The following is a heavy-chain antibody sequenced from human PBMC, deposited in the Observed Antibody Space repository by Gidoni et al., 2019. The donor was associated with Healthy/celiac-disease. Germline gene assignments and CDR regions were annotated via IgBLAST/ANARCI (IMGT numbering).Heavy chain of an antibody. CDR2: ISGSGGST. Sequence: EVQLLVSGGGLVQPGGSLRLSCAASGFTFSSYAMSWVRQAPGKGLEWVSAISGSGGSTYYADAGKGRLTISRDKSKNTLYLKMNSRRAEDTAVYYCAKGTVTRPIDYWGQGTLVTVSS. CDR3: AKGTVTRPIDY. D-gene: IGHD4-17*01. CDR1: GFTFSSYA. V-gene: IGHV3-23*01. J-gene: IGHJ4*02.